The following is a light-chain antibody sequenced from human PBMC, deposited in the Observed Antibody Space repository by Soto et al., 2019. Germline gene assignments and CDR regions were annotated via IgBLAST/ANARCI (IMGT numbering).Light chain of an antibody. Sequence: YELTQPPSVSVSPGQTASITCSGDKLGDKYACWYQQKPGQSPVLVIYQDSKRPSGIPERFSGSNSGNTATLTISGTQAMDEADYYCQAWDRSTYVFGTGTKVTVL. CDR2: QDS. J-gene: IGLJ1*01. V-gene: IGLV3-1*01. CDR3: QAWDRSTYV. CDR1: KLGDKY.